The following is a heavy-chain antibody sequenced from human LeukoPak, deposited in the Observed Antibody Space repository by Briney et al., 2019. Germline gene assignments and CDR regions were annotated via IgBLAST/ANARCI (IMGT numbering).Heavy chain of an antibody. CDR1: GFTFSSYA. D-gene: IGHD6-13*01. Sequence: GGSLRLSCAAPGFTFSSYAMSWVRQAPGKGLEWVSGISASGGSTFYADSVKGRFTISRDNSKNTLYLQMNSLRVEDTALYYCAKDRSAAAGYSSDYWGQGTLVTVSS. V-gene: IGHV3-23*01. J-gene: IGHJ4*02. CDR2: ISASGGST. CDR3: AKDRSAAAGYSSDY.